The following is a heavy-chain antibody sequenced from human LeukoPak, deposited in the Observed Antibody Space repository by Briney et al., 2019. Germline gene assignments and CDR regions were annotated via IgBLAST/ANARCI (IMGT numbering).Heavy chain of an antibody. CDR2: INPNSGGT. CDR1: GYTFTGYY. J-gene: IGHJ4*02. V-gene: IGHV1-2*02. Sequence: ASVKVSCKASGYTFTGYYMHWVRQAPGQGLEWMGWINPNSGGTNYAQKFQGRVTMTRDTSISTAYMELSRLRSDDTAVYYCARTNLYYCDSSDYYYMDYWGQGTLVTVSS. CDR3: ARTNLYYCDSSDYYYMDY. D-gene: IGHD3-22*01.